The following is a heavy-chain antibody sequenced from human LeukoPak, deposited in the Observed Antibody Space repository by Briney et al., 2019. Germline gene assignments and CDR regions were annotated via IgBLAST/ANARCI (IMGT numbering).Heavy chain of an antibody. CDR2: ISGSGGST. J-gene: IGHJ6*02. CDR3: AKDPYYYDSSGYGYGMDV. V-gene: IGHV3-23*01. Sequence: GGSLRLSCAASGFSFSSYAMAWVRQAPGKGLEWVSTISGSGGSTHYADSVKGRFTTSRDNSKKTLYLQMNSLRAEDTAVYYCAKDPYYYDSSGYGYGMDVWGQGTTVTVSS. CDR1: GFSFSSYA. D-gene: IGHD3-22*01.